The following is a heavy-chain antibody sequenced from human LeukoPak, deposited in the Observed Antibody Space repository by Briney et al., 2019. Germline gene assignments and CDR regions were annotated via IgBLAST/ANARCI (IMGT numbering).Heavy chain of an antibody. CDR1: GFTFSSYS. J-gene: IGHJ4*02. CDR3: ARSLGTRTIFQGFEY. Sequence: GGSLRLSCAASGFTFSSYSMNWVRQAPGKGLEWVSYISSSSSSIDYADSVKGRFTISRDNAKNSLYLQMNSLRAEDTAVYYCARSLGTRTIFQGFEYWGQGTLVTVSS. CDR2: ISSSSSSI. V-gene: IGHV3-48*04. D-gene: IGHD3-16*01.